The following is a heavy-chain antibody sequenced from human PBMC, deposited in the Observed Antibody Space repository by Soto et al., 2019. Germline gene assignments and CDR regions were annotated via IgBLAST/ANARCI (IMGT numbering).Heavy chain of an antibody. D-gene: IGHD2-15*01. J-gene: IGHJ6*02. CDR3: ARFTGGSYNTYYFYYGMDV. V-gene: IGHV1-18*04. Sequence: GASVKVSCKASGYTFTGYGISWVRQAPGQGLDWIGWISAYNGNTKYAQDLQGRVTMTTDTSTSTAYMELRSLRSDDTAVYYCARFTGGSYNTYYFYYGMDVWGQGTTVTVSS. CDR2: ISAYNGNT. CDR1: GYTFTGYG.